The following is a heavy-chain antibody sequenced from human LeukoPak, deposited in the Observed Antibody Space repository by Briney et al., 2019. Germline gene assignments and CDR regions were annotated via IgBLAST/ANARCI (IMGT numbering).Heavy chain of an antibody. CDR1: GFTFSSYW. J-gene: IGHJ4*02. CDR3: ANLGRTD. Sequence: GSLRLSCAASGFTFSSYWMSWVRQAPGKGLEWVATIKDDVSDKYYVDSVKGRFTISRDNAKNSLYLQMNSLRVEDTAVYYCANLGRTDWGQGTLVTVSS. V-gene: IGHV3-7*01. CDR2: IKDDVSDK.